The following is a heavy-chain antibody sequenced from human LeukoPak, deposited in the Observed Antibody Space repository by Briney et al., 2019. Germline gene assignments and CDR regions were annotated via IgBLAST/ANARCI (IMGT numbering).Heavy chain of an antibody. D-gene: IGHD2-2*01. CDR1: GFTFSRSW. V-gene: IGHV3-7*01. CDR2: VNPDGSEK. J-gene: IGHJ6*03. Sequence: GGSLRLSCADSGFTFSRSWMTWVRQAPGKGLEWVANVNPDGSEKYYVDPVKGRFTTSRDNAKNSLYLQMNSLRAEDTALYYCARGIGSTYFRQSPHNYYMDVWGKGTTVTVSS. CDR3: ARGIGSTYFRQSPHNYYMDV.